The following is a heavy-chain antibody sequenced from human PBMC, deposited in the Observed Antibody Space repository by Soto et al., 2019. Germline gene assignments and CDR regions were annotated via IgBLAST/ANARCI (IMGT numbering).Heavy chain of an antibody. CDR3: TPRRDSSDPFDY. J-gene: IGHJ4*02. CDR1: GFTFGVYA. V-gene: IGHV3-49*03. Sequence: GGSLRLSCTASGFTFGVYAMSWFRQAPGKGLEWVGFIRSKAYGGTTEYAASVKGRFTISRDDSKSIAYLQMNSLKTEDTAVYYCTPRRDSSDPFDYWGQGTLVTVSS. CDR2: IRSKAYGGTT. D-gene: IGHD5-18*01.